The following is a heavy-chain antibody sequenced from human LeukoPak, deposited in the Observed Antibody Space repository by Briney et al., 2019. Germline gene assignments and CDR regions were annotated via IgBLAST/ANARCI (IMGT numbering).Heavy chain of an antibody. CDR3: ARAAEWQWLVRGYYYYGMDV. CDR2: IYSGGST. Sequence: PGGSLRLSCAASGVTGSSNYMSWVRQAPGKGLEWVSVIYSGGSTYYADSVKGRFTISRDNSKNTLYLQMNSLRAEDTAVYYCARAAEWQWLVRGYYYYGMDVWGQGTTVTVSS. J-gene: IGHJ6*02. V-gene: IGHV3-53*01. D-gene: IGHD6-19*01. CDR1: GVTGSSNY.